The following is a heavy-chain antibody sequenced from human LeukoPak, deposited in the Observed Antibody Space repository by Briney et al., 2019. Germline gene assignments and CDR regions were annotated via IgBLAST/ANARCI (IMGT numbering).Heavy chain of an antibody. V-gene: IGHV1-69*05. CDR3: ARDSPTMVRGQNYFDY. J-gene: IGHJ4*02. D-gene: IGHD3-10*01. CDR2: IIPIFGTA. Sequence: SVKVSCKASGGTFSSYAISWVRQAPGQGLEWMGGIIPIFGTANYAQKLQGRVTMTTDTSTSTAYMELRSLRSDDTAVYYCARDSPTMVRGQNYFDYWGQGTLVTVSS. CDR1: GGTFSSYA.